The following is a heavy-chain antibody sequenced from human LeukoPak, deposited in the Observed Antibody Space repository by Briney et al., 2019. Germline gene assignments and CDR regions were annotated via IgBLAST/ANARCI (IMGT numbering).Heavy chain of an antibody. CDR3: ATGYVSIDY. CDR2: MNPNSGDR. V-gene: IGHV1-8*02. J-gene: IGHJ4*02. CDR1: GYTFSSYD. D-gene: IGHD3-16*01. Sequence: ASVKVSCKASGYTFSSYDINWVRQATGQGLEWMGWMNPNSGDRGYAQKFQGRVTMTEDTSTDTAYMELSSLRSEDTAVYYCATGYVSIDYWGQGTLVTVSS.